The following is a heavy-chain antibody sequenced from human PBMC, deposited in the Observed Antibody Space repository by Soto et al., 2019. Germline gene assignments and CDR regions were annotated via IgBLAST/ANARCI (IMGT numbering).Heavy chain of an antibody. V-gene: IGHV1-46*01. J-gene: IGHJ3*02. Sequence: ASVKVSCKASGYTFTSHSIHWVRQAPGQGLEWLGIINPSGGLTSYAQKFQGRVTLTRDTSTSTVYMELSSLRSEDTAVYSCARDLGPVVVYIFDIGGQGTMVTVSS. CDR2: INPSGGLT. D-gene: IGHD3-22*01. CDR3: ARDLGPVVVYIFDI. CDR1: GYTFTSHS.